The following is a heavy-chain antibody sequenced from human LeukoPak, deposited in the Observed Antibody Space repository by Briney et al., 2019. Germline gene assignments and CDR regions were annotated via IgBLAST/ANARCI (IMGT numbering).Heavy chain of an antibody. D-gene: IGHD1-7*01. CDR2: TYYRSKWYN. J-gene: IGHJ6*03. Sequence: SQTLSLTCAISGDSVSSNSAAWDWIRQSPSRGLEWLGRTYYRSKWYNDYAVSVKSRITINPDTSKNQFSLQLNSVTPEDTAVYYCARGLSANWNYPYYYYMDVWGKGTTVTVSS. V-gene: IGHV6-1*01. CDR1: GDSVSSNSAA. CDR3: ARGLSANWNYPYYYYMDV.